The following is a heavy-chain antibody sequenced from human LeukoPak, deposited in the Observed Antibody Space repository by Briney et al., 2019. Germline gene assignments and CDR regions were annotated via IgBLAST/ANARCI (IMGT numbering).Heavy chain of an antibody. D-gene: IGHD3-22*01. Sequence: SQTLSLTCTVSGGSISSGDYYWSWIRQPPGKGLEWIGYIYYSGSTYYNPSLKSLVTISVDTSKNQFSLKLSSVTAADTAVYCCASSHYYDSSGYLLIWFDPWGQGTLVTVSS. CDR1: GGSISSGDYY. V-gene: IGHV4-30-4*01. CDR2: IYYSGST. J-gene: IGHJ5*02. CDR3: ASSHYYDSSGYLLIWFDP.